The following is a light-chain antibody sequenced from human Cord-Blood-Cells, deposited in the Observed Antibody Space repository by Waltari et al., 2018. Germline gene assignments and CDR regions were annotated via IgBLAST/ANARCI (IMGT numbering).Light chain of an antibody. V-gene: IGLV3-25*03. CDR1: ALQKQY. Sequence: SYELTQPPSVSVSPGQTARITCSGDALQKQYAYWYQQKPGQAPVLVIYKDRERPSGIPERFSGSSSGTTVTLTISGVQAEDEADYYCQSADSSGTVCGGGTKLTVL. CDR3: QSADSSGTV. CDR2: KDR. J-gene: IGLJ3*02.